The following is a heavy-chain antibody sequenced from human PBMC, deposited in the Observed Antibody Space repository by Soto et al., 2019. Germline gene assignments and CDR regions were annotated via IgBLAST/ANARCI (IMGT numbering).Heavy chain of an antibody. V-gene: IGHV3-33*08. CDR3: ARDLGTTNYYFDY. Sequence: PGGSLRLSCAASGFTFSNFEMHWVRQAPGKGLEWVAVIWYDGSITYYADSVKGRFTISRDQSKNTLYLQMNSLRAEDTAVYSCARDLGTTNYYFDYWGQGTLVTVSS. D-gene: IGHD1-26*01. CDR2: IWYDGSIT. CDR1: GFTFSNFE. J-gene: IGHJ4*02.